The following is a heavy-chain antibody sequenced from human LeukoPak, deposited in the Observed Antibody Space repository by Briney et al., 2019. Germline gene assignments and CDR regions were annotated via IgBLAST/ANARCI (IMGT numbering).Heavy chain of an antibody. CDR1: GGSISSYY. CDR3: ARFNYEGGYFDY. Sequence: KPSETLSLTCTVSGGSISSYYWSWIRPPPGKGLEYIGYIYTSGSTNYNPSLKSRVTVSVDTSKNQFSLKLSSVTAADTAVYYCARFNYEGGYFDYWGQGTLVTVSS. J-gene: IGHJ4*02. V-gene: IGHV4-4*09. CDR2: IYTSGST. D-gene: IGHD4-11*01.